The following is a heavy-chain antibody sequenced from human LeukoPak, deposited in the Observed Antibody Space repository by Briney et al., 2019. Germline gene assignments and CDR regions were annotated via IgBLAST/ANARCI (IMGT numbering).Heavy chain of an antibody. CDR3: ARDRLGGDLTGESLY. V-gene: IGHV1-18*01. CDR2: ISAYNGNT. CDR1: GYPFDNFG. D-gene: IGHD4-17*01. J-gene: IGHJ4*02. Sequence: ASVKVSCKASGYPFDNFGLTWVRQAPGQGLEWMGWISAYNGNTHYAQKFWDRLTMTTDTSTGTAYLELRSLKSDDTAVYYCARDRLGGDLTGESLYWGQGTLVTVSS.